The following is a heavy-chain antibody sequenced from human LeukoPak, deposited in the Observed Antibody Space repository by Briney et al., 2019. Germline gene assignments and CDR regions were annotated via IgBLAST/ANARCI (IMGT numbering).Heavy chain of an antibody. CDR2: IYYSGST. D-gene: IGHD3-16*01. Sequence: PSETLSLTCTVSGGSISSYYWSWIRQPPGKGLEWIGYIYYSGSTNYNPSLKSRVTISVDTSKNQFSLKLSSVTAADTAVYYCARGGGSQGGYYFDYWGQGNLGTVSS. CDR3: ARGGGSQGGYYFDY. V-gene: IGHV4-59*12. J-gene: IGHJ4*02. CDR1: GGSISSYY.